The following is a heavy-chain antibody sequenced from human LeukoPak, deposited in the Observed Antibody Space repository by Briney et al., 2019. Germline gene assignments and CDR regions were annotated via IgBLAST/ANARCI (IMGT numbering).Heavy chain of an antibody. CDR2: IYYTGST. CDR1: GGSISSNGYC. Sequence: SETLSLTCTVSGGSISSNGYCWGWIRQPPGQGLEWLGSIYYTGSTYYNPSLKTRVTISVDTPKNQFSLKLSSVTAADTAVYHCASHARSMAAMVPFDSWGQGTLVTVSS. D-gene: IGHD5-18*01. V-gene: IGHV4-39*01. CDR3: ASHARSMAAMVPFDS. J-gene: IGHJ4*02.